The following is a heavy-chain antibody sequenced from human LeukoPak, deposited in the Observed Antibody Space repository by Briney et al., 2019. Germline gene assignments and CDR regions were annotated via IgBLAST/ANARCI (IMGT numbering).Heavy chain of an antibody. Sequence: SETLSLTCTVSGGSVSSGSYYWSWIRQPPGKGLEWIGYIYYSGSTNYNPSLKSRVTISVDTSKNQFSLKLSSVTAADTAVYYCARGLVYYGMDVWGQGTTVTVS. CDR2: IYYSGST. V-gene: IGHV4-61*01. J-gene: IGHJ6*02. CDR3: ARGLVYYGMDV. D-gene: IGHD6-6*01. CDR1: GGSVSSGSYY.